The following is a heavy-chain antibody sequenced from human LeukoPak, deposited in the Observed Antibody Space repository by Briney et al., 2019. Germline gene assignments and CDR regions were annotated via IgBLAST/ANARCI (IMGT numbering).Heavy chain of an antibody. CDR1: GGSISSGDYY. J-gene: IGHJ4*02. CDR2: IYYSGST. V-gene: IGHV4-30-4*01. D-gene: IGHD3-16*01. Sequence: SETLSLTCTVSGGSISSGDYYWSWIRQPPGKDLEWIGYIYYSGSTYYNPSLKSRVTISVDTSKNQFSLKLSSVTAADTAVYYCARGLPWGYYFDYWGQGTLVTVSS. CDR3: ARGLPWGYYFDY.